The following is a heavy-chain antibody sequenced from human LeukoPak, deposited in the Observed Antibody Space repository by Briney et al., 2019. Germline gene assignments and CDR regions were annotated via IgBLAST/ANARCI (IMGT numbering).Heavy chain of an antibody. CDR2: TKQDGSEK. CDR1: ELTSSTSW. J-gene: IGHJ4*02. D-gene: IGHD1-7*01. Sequence: PGGSLRLSCAASELTSSTSWMSWVCQAPGKGLEWVAQTKQDGSEKYYVDSVKGRFTTSRDKNSLFLQMNSVRAEDTAVYYCVGWGISGITNHWGQGTLVAVSS. CDR3: VGWGISGITNH. V-gene: IGHV3-7*01.